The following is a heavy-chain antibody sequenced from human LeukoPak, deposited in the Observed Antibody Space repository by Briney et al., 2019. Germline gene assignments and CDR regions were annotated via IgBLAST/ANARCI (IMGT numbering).Heavy chain of an antibody. CDR1: GSTTFSRSW. V-gene: IGHV3-74*03. D-gene: IGHD6-6*01. Sequence: GGSLRLSCAASGSTTFSRSWMHWVRQAPGKGLVWVSGIKDDGSDTTYADFVKGRFTISRDNPKDTLYLQMHSLRVEDTALYYCAKLANRFSSDDYWGQGTLVTVSS. CDR3: AKLANRFSSDDY. CDR2: IKDDGSDT. J-gene: IGHJ4*02.